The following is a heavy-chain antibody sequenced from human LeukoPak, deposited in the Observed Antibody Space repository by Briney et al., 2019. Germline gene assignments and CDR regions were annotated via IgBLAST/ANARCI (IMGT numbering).Heavy chain of an antibody. J-gene: IGHJ6*02. Sequence: GGSLRLSCAASGFTFSNAWMSWVRQAPGKGPEWVSSISSTSNYIYYAESVKGRFAVSRDNAKNSLYLQMNSLRADDTAVYYCARAGDILLVSYFHYYGMDVWGQGTTVIVSS. D-gene: IGHD7-27*01. CDR3: ARAGDILLVSYFHYYGMDV. CDR1: GFTFSNAW. V-gene: IGHV3-21*01. CDR2: ISSTSNYI.